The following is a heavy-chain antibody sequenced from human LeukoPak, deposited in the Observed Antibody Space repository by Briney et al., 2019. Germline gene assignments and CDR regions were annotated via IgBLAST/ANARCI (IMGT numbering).Heavy chain of an antibody. CDR3: ARDPAFGSGCFDY. J-gene: IGHJ4*02. CDR1: GFTFSSYA. D-gene: IGHD6-19*01. CDR2: ISYDGSNK. Sequence: GGSLRLSCAASGFTFSSYAMHWVRQAPGKGLEWVAVISYDGSNKYYADSVKGRFTISRDNSKNTLYLQMNSLRAEDTAVYYCARDPAFGSGCFDYWGQGTLATVSS. V-gene: IGHV3-30-3*01.